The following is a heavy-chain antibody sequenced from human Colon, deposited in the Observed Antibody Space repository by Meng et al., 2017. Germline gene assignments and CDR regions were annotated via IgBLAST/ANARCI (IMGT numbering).Heavy chain of an antibody. Sequence: QVRVQGSGQGLVKPSETLSLTCTVSGGSMSGYYWNWIRQPAGKGLEWIGHIYSSGRTNYNPSLKSRVTISRDNSKDTLYLQMNNLRVEDAAVYYCARPAYNESRRRGLTEYWGQGSLVTVSS. V-gene: IGHV4-4*07. CDR3: ARPAYNESRRRGLTEY. CDR1: GGSMSGYY. D-gene: IGHD6-6*01. CDR2: IYSSGRT. J-gene: IGHJ4*02.